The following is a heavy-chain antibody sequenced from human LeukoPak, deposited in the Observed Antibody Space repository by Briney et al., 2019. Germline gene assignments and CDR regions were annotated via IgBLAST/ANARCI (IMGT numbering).Heavy chain of an antibody. Sequence: PSETLSLTCTVSGSSISSSSYYWGWIRQPPGKGLEWIGSIYYSGSTYYNPSLKSRVTISVDTSENQFSLKLSSVTAADTAVYYCARPRGGYYYDSSGQAYAFDIWGQGAMVTVSS. D-gene: IGHD3-22*01. CDR2: IYYSGST. V-gene: IGHV4-39*01. J-gene: IGHJ3*02. CDR3: ARPRGGYYYDSSGQAYAFDI. CDR1: GSSISSSSYY.